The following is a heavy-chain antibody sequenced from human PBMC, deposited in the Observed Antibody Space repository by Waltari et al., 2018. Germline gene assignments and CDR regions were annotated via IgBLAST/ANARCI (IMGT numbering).Heavy chain of an antibody. J-gene: IGHJ4*02. CDR2: ISFDVSTK. CDR1: GFTFSSYT. Sequence: QVQLVESGGGVVQPGGSLRLSCAASGFTFSSYTMHWVRQAPGKGLEWVALISFDVSTKDDVDPVKGRFTISRDNSRNTVHLEMDNLRSDDTALYYCARETYSSRALDNWGQGTLVTVSS. CDR3: ARETYSSRALDN. D-gene: IGHD6-13*01. V-gene: IGHV3-30*04.